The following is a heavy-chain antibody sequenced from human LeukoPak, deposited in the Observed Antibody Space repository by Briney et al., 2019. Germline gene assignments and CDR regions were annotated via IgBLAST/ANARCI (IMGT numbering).Heavy chain of an antibody. CDR3: ARDQAGFDY. Sequence: GSSVKVSCKASGYTFTSNYIHWVRQAPGQGLEWMGMIYPRDGSTSYAQKFPGRVTVTRDTSTSTVHMELSGLRPEDPAVYYCARDQAGFDYWGQGTLVTVSS. CDR2: IYPRDGST. D-gene: IGHD6-13*01. CDR1: GYTFTSNY. V-gene: IGHV1-46*01. J-gene: IGHJ4*02.